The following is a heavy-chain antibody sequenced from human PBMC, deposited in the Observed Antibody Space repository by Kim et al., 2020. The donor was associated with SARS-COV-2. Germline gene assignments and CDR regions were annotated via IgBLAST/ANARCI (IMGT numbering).Heavy chain of an antibody. J-gene: IGHJ4*02. V-gene: IGHV2-5*02. CDR1: GFSLSTSGVG. D-gene: IGHD6-19*01. CDR3: AHAVAGNNYFDY. CDR2: IYWDDDK. Sequence: SGPTLVNPTQTLTLTCTFSGFSLSTSGVGVGWIRQPPGKALEWLALIYWDDDKRYSPSLKSRLTITKDTSKNQVVLTMTHMDTVDTATYYCAHAVAGNNYFDYWGQGTLVTVSS.